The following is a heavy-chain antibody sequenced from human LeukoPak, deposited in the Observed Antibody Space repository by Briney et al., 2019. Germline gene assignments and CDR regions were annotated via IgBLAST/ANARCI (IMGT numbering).Heavy chain of an antibody. CDR1: GGTFSSYA. CDR2: IIPIFGTA. V-gene: IGHV1-69*13. Sequence: ASVKVSCKASGGTFSSYAISWVRQAPGQGLEWMGGIIPIFGTANYAQKFQGRVTITADESTSTAYMELSSLRSEDTAVYYCARGCSGGSRYFDYWGQGTLVTVSS. J-gene: IGHJ4*02. D-gene: IGHD2-15*01. CDR3: ARGCSGGSRYFDY.